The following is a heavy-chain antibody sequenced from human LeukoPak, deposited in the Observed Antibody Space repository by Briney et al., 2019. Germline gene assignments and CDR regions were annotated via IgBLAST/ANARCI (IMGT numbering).Heavy chain of an antibody. V-gene: IGHV3-49*03. J-gene: IGHJ4*02. Sequence: GGSLRLSCTASGFTFGDYAMSWFRQAPGKGLEWVGFIRSKAYGGTTEYAASVKGRFTISRDDSKSIAYLQMNSLKTEDTAVYYCTRTAGIAAAIFDYWGQGTLVTVSS. CDR3: TRTAGIAAAIFDY. CDR2: IRSKAYGGTT. CDR1: GFTFGDYA. D-gene: IGHD6-13*01.